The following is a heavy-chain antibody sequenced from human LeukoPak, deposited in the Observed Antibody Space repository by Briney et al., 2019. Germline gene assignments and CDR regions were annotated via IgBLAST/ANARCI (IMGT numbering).Heavy chain of an antibody. J-gene: IGHJ4*02. CDR1: GVPISSRSYY. CDR2: MYFSGTT. V-gene: IGHV4-39*01. D-gene: IGHD3-10*01. CDR3: ARQTFGVLYFDS. Sequence: SETLSLTCSVSGVPISSRSYYWGWIRQPPGKGLKWIGSMYFSGTTYYNPSLKSRVTISVDTSRNQLSLQLTSVTAADTAVYYCARQTFGVLYFDSWGQGNLVIVSS.